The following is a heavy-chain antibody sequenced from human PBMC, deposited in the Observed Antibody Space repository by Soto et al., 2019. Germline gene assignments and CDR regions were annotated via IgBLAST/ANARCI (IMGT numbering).Heavy chain of an antibody. CDR3: ARDLGYCSGGSFSPYYFDY. CDR1: GYTFTSYA. Sequence: ASVKVSCKASGYTFTSYAMHWVRQAPGQRLEWMGWINAGNGNTKYSQKFQGRVTITRDTSASTAYMELSSLRSEDTAVYYCARDLGYCSGGSFSPYYFDYWGQGTLVTVSS. D-gene: IGHD2-15*01. J-gene: IGHJ4*02. CDR2: INAGNGNT. V-gene: IGHV1-3*01.